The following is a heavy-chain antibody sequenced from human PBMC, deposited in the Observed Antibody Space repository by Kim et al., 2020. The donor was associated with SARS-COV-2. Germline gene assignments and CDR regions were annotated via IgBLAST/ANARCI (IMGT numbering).Heavy chain of an antibody. CDR2: ISWNSGTV. D-gene: IGHD3-10*01. CDR1: GFTFDNYA. V-gene: IGHV3-9*01. Sequence: GGSLRLSCAASGFTFDNYAMHWVRQAPGKGLEWVSGISWNSGTVGYADSVKGRFTISRDNAKNSLYLQMNSLRAEDTALYYCAKDIITKVEGIQTNGFDPWGQGTLVTVSS. J-gene: IGHJ5*02. CDR3: AKDIITKVEGIQTNGFDP.